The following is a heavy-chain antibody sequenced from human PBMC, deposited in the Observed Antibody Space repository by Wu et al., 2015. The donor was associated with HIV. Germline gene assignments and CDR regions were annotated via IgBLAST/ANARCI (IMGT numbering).Heavy chain of an antibody. Sequence: QAQLVQSGAEVKKPGASVKVSCKASGYTFTGYYVHWVRQAPGQGLEWMGWINPKSGGTNYAQRFQGRVTMTRDTSISTVYMELSRLRSDDTAVYYCFVYFRYQLPDTNDTFDVWGQGTMVTVSS. CDR3: FVYFRYQLPDTNDTFDV. CDR2: INPKSGGT. J-gene: IGHJ3*01. CDR1: GYTFTGYY. D-gene: IGHD2-2*01. V-gene: IGHV1-2*02.